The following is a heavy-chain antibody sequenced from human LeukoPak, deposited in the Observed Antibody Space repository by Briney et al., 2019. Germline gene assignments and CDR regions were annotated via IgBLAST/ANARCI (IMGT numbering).Heavy chain of an antibody. CDR2: IDTTTGNP. J-gene: IGHJ4*02. CDR1: GYPFSAHF. Sequence: GASVTVSCKASGYPFSAHFLNWVRQATGQGLEWMGNIDTTTGNPRYAQDFTGRFVFSLDTSVSTAYLQITSLKADDTAAYYCVRGTPTPGMDYWGQGSQVNVSS. D-gene: IGHD3-10*01. CDR3: VRGTPTPGMDY. V-gene: IGHV7-4-1*02.